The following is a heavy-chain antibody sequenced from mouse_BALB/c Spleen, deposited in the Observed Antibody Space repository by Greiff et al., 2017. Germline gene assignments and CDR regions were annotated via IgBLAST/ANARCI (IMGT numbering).Heavy chain of an antibody. CDR2: ISSGGGST. V-gene: IGHV5-12-1*01. D-gene: IGHD1-1*01. Sequence: EAKLVESGGGLVKPGGSLKLSCAASGFAFSSYDMSWVRQTPEKGLEWVAYISSGGGSTYYPDTVKGRFTISRDNAKNTLYLQMSSLKSEDTAMYYCARIYGSSHFDYWGQGTTLTVSS. CDR1: GFAFSSYD. CDR3: ARIYGSSHFDY. J-gene: IGHJ2*01.